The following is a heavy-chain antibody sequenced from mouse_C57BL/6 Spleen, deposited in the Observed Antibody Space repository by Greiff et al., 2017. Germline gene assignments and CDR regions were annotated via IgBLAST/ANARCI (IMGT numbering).Heavy chain of an antibody. V-gene: IGHV1-12*01. CDR1: GYTFTSYN. D-gene: IGHD1-1*01. J-gene: IGHJ4*01. CDR2: IYSGNGDT. CDR3: DRKGGSRGAMDY. Sequence: QVQLKESGAELVRPGASVKMSCKASGYTFTSYNMHWVKQTPKQGLEWIGAIYSGNGDTSYNQKFNGKATLTVDKSSSPAYLELRSLKSEDSAVYFCDRKGGSRGAMDYWGQGTSVTVSS.